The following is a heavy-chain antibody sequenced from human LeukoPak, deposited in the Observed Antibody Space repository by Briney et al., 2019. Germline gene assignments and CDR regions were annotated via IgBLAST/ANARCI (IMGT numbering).Heavy chain of an antibody. J-gene: IGHJ6*02. CDR2: ISYDGSNK. Sequence: PGRSLRLSCAASGFTFSSYGMHWVRQAPGKGLEWVAVISYDGSNKYYADSVKGRFTISRDNSKNTLYLQMNSLRAEDTAVYYCARDPETYYDFWSGYYNTHHMDVWGQGTTVTVSS. CDR3: ARDPETYYDFWSGYYNTHHMDV. D-gene: IGHD3-3*01. V-gene: IGHV3-30*03. CDR1: GFTFSSYG.